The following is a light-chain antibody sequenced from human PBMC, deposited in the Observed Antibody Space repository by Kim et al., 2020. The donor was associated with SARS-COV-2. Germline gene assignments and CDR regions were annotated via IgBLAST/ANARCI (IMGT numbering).Light chain of an antibody. CDR1: NIGSKS. J-gene: IGLJ1*01. CDR3: QVWDSSSDHKV. CDR2: YDS. V-gene: IGLV3-21*04. Sequence: PGKTARITCGGNNIGSKSVHWYQQKPGQAPVLVIYYDSDRPSGIPERFSGSNSGNTATLTISRVEAGDEADYYCQVWDSSSDHKVFGTGTKVTVL.